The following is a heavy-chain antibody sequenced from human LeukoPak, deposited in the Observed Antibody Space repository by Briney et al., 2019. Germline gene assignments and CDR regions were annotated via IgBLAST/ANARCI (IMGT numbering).Heavy chain of an antibody. V-gene: IGHV4-39*01. Sequence: SETLSLTCTVSGGSISSSSYHWGWIRHPPGKGLEWIGSIYYLGNTYHNPSLKSRLTISVDTSKNEFSLNLTSVSAADSAVYYCARLIEGTPADSWGQGTLVTVSS. CDR3: ARLIEGTPADS. CDR1: GGSISSSSYH. CDR2: IYYLGNT. D-gene: IGHD1-14*01. J-gene: IGHJ4*02.